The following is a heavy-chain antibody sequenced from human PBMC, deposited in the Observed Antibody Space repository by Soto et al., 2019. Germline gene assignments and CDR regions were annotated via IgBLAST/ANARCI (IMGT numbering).Heavy chain of an antibody. CDR3: ARDSYFALSRYGMDV. D-gene: IGHD2-21*01. CDR1: GSSISSGGYY. J-gene: IGHJ6*02. Sequence: PSETLSLTCTVAGSSISSGGYYWSWSRQHPGKGLEWIGYIYYSGSTYYNPSLKSRVTISVDTSKNQFSLKLSSVTAADTAVYYCARDSYFALSRYGMDVWGQGTTVTVSS. CDR2: IYYSGST. V-gene: IGHV4-31*03.